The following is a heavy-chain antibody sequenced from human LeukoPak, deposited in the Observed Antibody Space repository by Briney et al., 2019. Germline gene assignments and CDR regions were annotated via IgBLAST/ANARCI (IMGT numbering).Heavy chain of an antibody. V-gene: IGHV4-4*07. Sequence: SETLSLTCTVSGGSISSYYWSWIRQPAGTALEWIGRIYTSGTITYNPSLKSRVTMSVDTSKNQFSLKLSSVTAADTALYYCAKHYMGSSYNRGCDYWGQGTLVTVSS. CDR1: GGSISSYY. J-gene: IGHJ4*02. CDR3: AKHYMGSSYNRGCDY. D-gene: IGHD3-10*01. CDR2: IYTSGTI.